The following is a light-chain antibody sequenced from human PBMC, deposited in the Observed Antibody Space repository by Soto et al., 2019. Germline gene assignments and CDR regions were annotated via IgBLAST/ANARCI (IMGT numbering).Light chain of an antibody. CDR2: AAY. CDR1: QDISND. J-gene: IGKJ5*01. V-gene: IGKV1-17*01. Sequence: IQMTQSPSSLSASVGDRVTITCRASQDISNDLGWYQQKPGKAPTLLIYAAYNLQSRVTSRFSGSGAGTEFTLTISSLQPDDFATYYCQPYNSYSVTVGPGTRLEIK. CDR3: QPYNSYSVT.